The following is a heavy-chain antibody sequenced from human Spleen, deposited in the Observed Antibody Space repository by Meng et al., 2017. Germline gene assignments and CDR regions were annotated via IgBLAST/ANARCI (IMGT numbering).Heavy chain of an antibody. Sequence: GESLKISCAASGFSVSHNYMSWIRQAPGKGLEWVSYISSSGSTIYYADSVKGRFTISRDNAKNSLYLQMNSLRAEDTAVYYCASYGITGTFDYWGQGTLVTVSS. J-gene: IGHJ4*02. CDR2: ISSSGSTI. CDR1: GFSVSHNY. D-gene: IGHD1-20*01. CDR3: ASYGITGTFDY. V-gene: IGHV3-11*04.